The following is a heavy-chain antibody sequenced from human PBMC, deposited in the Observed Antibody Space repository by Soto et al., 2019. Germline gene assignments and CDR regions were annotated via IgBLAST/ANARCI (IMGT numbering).Heavy chain of an antibody. V-gene: IGHV3-33*01. D-gene: IGHD1-26*01. Sequence: GGSLRLSCAASGFTFSNYGMHWVRQAPGKGLEWVAIIWHDGNNKYYADSVRGRFIISRDNSKNRLYLQMNSLRAEDTAVYYCASDLVGASDSYGLDVWGQGSPVTVSS. CDR1: GFTFSNYG. CDR3: ASDLVGASDSYGLDV. CDR2: IWHDGNNK. J-gene: IGHJ6*02.